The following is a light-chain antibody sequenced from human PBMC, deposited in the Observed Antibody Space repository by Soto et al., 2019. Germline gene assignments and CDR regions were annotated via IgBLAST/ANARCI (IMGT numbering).Light chain of an antibody. CDR2: AAS. V-gene: IGKV1-27*01. CDR1: QGISNY. J-gene: IGKJ4*01. Sequence: DIQMTQSPSSLSASVGDRVTITCRASQGISNYLAWYQQKPGKVPKLLLYAASPLQSGVPSRFSGSGSGTDFTRTISSLQPEDVATYYCQKYNSALPLTFGGGTKVE. CDR3: QKYNSALPLT.